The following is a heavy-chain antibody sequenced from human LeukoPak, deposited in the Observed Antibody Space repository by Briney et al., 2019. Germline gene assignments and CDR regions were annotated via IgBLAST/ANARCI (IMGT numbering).Heavy chain of an antibody. Sequence: ASVKVSCKASGYTFTSYVISWVRQAPAQGLEWLGWISTYNGNTNYAQEVQGRVTMTTDTSTSTAYMELRGLRSDDTAAYYCARATEGAIIVVRGVIIQYDMDVWGQGTTVTVSS. CDR2: ISTYNGNT. CDR1: GYTFTSYV. D-gene: IGHD3-10*01. J-gene: IGHJ6*02. V-gene: IGHV1-18*01. CDR3: ARATEGAIIVVRGVIIQYDMDV.